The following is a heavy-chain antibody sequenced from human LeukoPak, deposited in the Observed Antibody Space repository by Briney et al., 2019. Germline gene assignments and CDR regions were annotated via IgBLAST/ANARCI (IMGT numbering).Heavy chain of an antibody. Sequence: GGSLRLSCAASGFTFSSYSMNWVRQAPGKGLEWVSSIGSSSSYIYYADSVKGRFTISRDNAKNSLYLQMNSLRAEDTAVYYCARDLAMVRGVPYYYYGMDVWGQGTTVTVSS. CDR2: IGSSSSYI. CDR1: GFTFSSYS. V-gene: IGHV3-21*01. D-gene: IGHD3-10*01. J-gene: IGHJ6*02. CDR3: ARDLAMVRGVPYYYYGMDV.